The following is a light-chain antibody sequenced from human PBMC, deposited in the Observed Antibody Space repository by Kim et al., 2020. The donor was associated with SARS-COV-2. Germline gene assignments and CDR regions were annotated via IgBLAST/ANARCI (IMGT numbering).Light chain of an antibody. V-gene: IGKV1-5*03. Sequence: SAFVDDRVTISCRASQSISSWLAWHQQKRGKVQKLLFYTATTLESGVPSRFSGSGSGTEFTLTISSLQPDDFANYYCQSHYNLWTFGQGTKVDIK. J-gene: IGKJ1*01. CDR1: QSISSW. CDR2: TAT. CDR3: QSHYNLWT.